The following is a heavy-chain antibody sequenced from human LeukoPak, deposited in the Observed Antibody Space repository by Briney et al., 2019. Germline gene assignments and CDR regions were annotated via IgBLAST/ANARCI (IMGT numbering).Heavy chain of an antibody. J-gene: IGHJ6*03. CDR3: AKDDGYCSGGSCYFYYYLDV. CDR1: GFTFSDYY. CDR2: ISGGGAST. D-gene: IGHD2-15*01. Sequence: GGSLRLSCVASGFTFSDYYMAWIRQAPGKGLEWVSAISGGGASTYYADSVKGRFTISRDNSKNTLYLQVNSLRAEDTAVYYCAKDDGYCSGGSCYFYYYLDVWGKGTTVTVSS. V-gene: IGHV3-23*01.